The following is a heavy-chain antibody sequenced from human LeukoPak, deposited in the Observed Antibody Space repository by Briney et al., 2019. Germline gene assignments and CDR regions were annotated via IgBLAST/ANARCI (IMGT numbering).Heavy chain of an antibody. CDR1: GASISRHY. V-gene: IGHV4-59*11. J-gene: IGHJ4*02. CDR2: VYHDGTT. D-gene: IGHD2/OR15-2a*01. Sequence: SETLSLTCTVSGASISRHYWSWIRQPPGKGLEWIGYVYHDGTTNYNPSLKSRVAISIDTSRDQLSLKLSSMTAADTAVYYCARGSTRADDYWGQGILVTVSS. CDR3: ARGSTRADDY.